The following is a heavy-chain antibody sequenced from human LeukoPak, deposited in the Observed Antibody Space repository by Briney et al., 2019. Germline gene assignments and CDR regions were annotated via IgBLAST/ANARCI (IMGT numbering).Heavy chain of an antibody. J-gene: IGHJ4*02. CDR2: ISGSGGST. CDR1: GFTFSSYA. V-gene: IGHV3-23*01. CDR3: ATSTYSGNFVVDY. Sequence: GGSLRLSCAASGFTFSSYAMSWVRQAPGKGLEWVSAISGSGGSTYYADSVKGRFTISRDNSKNTLYLQMNSLRAEDTAVYHCATSTYSGNFVVDYWGQGTLVTVSS. D-gene: IGHD1-26*01.